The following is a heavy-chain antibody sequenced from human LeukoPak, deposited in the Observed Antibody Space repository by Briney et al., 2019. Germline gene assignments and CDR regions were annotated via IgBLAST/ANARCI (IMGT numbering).Heavy chain of an antibody. CDR3: ARPLSGTTDFDY. CDR1: GFNLRHYS. Sequence: PGGSLRLSCSAPGFNLRHYSMKSGRQAPGKGLERISYITGSSNIINYADSVKGRFTISRDNAKKSLYLQMNSLRAEDTAVYYCARPLSGTTDFDYWGQGTLVTVSS. V-gene: IGHV3-48*04. CDR2: ITGSSNII. J-gene: IGHJ4*02. D-gene: IGHD1-20*01.